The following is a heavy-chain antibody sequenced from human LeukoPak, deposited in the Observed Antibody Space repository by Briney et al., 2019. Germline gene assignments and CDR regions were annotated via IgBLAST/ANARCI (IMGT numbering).Heavy chain of an antibody. J-gene: IGHJ4*02. D-gene: IGHD3-22*01. V-gene: IGHV3-21*01. CDR1: GFTFSSYS. CDR3: ARSTQPYYYDSSGYYFDY. Sequence: GGSLRLSCAASGFTFSSYSMNWVRQAPGKGLEWVSSISSSSYIYYADSVKGRFTISRDNAKNSLYLQMNSLRAEDTAVYYCARSTQPYYYDSSGYYFDYWGQGTLVTVSS. CDR2: ISSSSYI.